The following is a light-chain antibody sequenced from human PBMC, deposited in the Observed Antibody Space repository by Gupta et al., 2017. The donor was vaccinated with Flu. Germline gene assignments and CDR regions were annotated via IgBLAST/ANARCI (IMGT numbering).Light chain of an antibody. V-gene: IGKV3-11*01. J-gene: IGKJ2*01. Sequence: LSFLPGESPLLSCRASQSTSTSQAWYQKQPRQAPRILMYDASHSAAAIPLRFTGSGSSTAFTLTISSLVPEDYVIFYCRQQSRRPLYTFGQGTKLEIK. CDR1: QSTSTS. CDR3: RQQSRRPLYT. CDR2: DAS.